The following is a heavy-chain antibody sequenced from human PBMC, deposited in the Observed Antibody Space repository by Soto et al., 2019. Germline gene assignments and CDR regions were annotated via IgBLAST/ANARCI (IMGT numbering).Heavy chain of an antibody. J-gene: IGHJ6*02. Sequence: SVKVSFKASGGTFSSYAISWVRQAPGQGLEWMGGIIPIFGTANYAQKFQGRVTITADESTSTAYMELSSLRSEDTAVYYCARYCSSTSCYGWDYYYGMDVWGQGTTVTVS. CDR3: ARYCSSTSCYGWDYYYGMDV. CDR2: IIPIFGTA. D-gene: IGHD2-2*01. V-gene: IGHV1-69*13. CDR1: GGTFSSYA.